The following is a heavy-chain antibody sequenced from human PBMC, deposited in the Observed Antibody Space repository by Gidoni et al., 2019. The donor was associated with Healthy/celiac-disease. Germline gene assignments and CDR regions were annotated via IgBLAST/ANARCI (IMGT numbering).Heavy chain of an antibody. J-gene: IGHJ4*02. CDR2: ISGSGGST. CDR1: GFPLRSLA. Sequence: EVQLLESGGGLVQPVGPLRPSCPAPGFPLRSLAMSWVRQAPGKGLEWVSAISGSGGSTYYADSVKGRFTISRDNSKNTLYLQMNSLRAEDTAVYYCAKDQAPWQWLVLFDYWGQGTLVTVSS. D-gene: IGHD6-19*01. CDR3: AKDQAPWQWLVLFDY. V-gene: IGHV3-23*01.